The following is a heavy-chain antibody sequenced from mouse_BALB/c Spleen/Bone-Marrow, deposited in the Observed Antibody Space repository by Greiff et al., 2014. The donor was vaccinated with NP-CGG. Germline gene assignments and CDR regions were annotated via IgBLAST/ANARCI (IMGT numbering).Heavy chain of an antibody. V-gene: IGHV4-1*02. CDR2: INPDSRTI. D-gene: IGHD3-3*01. CDR1: GLDFSRYW. J-gene: IGHJ4*01. CDR3: ARRDYYYGMDY. Sequence: VQLQQPGGGLVQPGGSLKLSCAASGLDFSRYWMSWVRQAPGKGLEWIGEINPDSRTINSTPSLKDKFIISRDKGKNTLYLEMSKVRSEDTALYYCARRDYYYGMDYWGQGTSVTVSS.